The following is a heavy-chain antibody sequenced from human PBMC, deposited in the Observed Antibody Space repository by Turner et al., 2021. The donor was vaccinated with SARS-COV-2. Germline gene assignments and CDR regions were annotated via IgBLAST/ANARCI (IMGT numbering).Heavy chain of an antibody. CDR2: ISPYNGHT. V-gene: IGHV1-18*01. CDR1: GYTFTSYG. D-gene: IGHD5-18*01. J-gene: IGHJ6*02. Sequence: QVQLVQYGAEVKKPGASVTVSCKASGYTFTSYGISWVRQAPGQGLEWMGWISPYNGHTNYALKFQGRVTMTWDTTISTAYMELSRLRSDDTAVYYSAISRYIYVSYYYYGMDVWGQGTTVTVSS. CDR3: AISRYIYVSYYYYGMDV.